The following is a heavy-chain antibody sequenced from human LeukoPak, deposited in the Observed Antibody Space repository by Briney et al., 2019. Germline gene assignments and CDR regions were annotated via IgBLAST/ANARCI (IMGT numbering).Heavy chain of an antibody. CDR2: IYTSGST. J-gene: IGHJ3*02. CDR3: AREGSSWYSDAFDI. D-gene: IGHD6-13*01. CDR1: GGSISSYY. V-gene: IGHV4-4*07. Sequence: PSETLSLTCTVSGGSISSYYWSWIRQPAGKGLEWIGRIYTSGSTNYNPSLKSRVTISVDTSKNQFSLKLSSVTAADTAVYYCAREGSSWYSDAFDIWGQGTMVTVSS.